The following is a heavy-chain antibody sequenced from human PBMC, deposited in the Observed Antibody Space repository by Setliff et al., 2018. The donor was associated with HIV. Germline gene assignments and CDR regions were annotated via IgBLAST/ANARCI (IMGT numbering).Heavy chain of an antibody. Sequence: SETLSLTCTVSGGSMSSSGPGYYWGWVRQTPGGGLEWIGSVYYRGGTNYNSSLESRVTISVDRSKNQFSLKLTSVTAADTAVYYCARVARMHPFDPWGRGALVTVSS. V-gene: IGHV4-39*07. J-gene: IGHJ5*02. CDR2: VYYRGGT. CDR1: GGSMSSSGPGYY. CDR3: ARVARMHPFDP.